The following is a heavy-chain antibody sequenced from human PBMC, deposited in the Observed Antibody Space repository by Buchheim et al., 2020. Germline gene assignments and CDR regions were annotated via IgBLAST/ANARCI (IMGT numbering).Heavy chain of an antibody. J-gene: IGHJ6*02. Sequence: EVQLVESGGGLVQPGGSLRLSCAASGFTFSSYSMNWVRQAPGKGLEWVSSISSTFSSIYYADSVKGRFTISRDNAKNSLYLQMNSLRAEDTAVYYCARDYMITHHYYGMDVWGQGTT. CDR2: ISSTFSSI. CDR3: ARDYMITHHYYGMDV. D-gene: IGHD3-16*01. CDR1: GFTFSSYS. V-gene: IGHV3-48*04.